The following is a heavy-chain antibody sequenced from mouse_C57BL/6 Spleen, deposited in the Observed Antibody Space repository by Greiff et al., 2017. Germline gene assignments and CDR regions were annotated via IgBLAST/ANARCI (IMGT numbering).Heavy chain of an antibody. V-gene: IGHV5-6*01. CDR2: ISSGGSYT. J-gene: IGHJ2*01. CDR3: ARVTTVVVPYFDY. Sequence: EVKLVESGGDLVKPGGSLKLSCAASGFTFSSYGMSWVRQTPDKRLEWVATISSGGSYTYYPDSVKGRFTISRDNAKNTLYLQMSSLKSEDTAMYYCARVTTVVVPYFDYWGQGTTLTVSS. CDR1: GFTFSSYG. D-gene: IGHD1-1*01.